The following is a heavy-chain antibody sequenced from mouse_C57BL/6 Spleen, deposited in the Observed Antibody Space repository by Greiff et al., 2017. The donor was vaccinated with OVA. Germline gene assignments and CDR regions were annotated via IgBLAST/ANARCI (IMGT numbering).Heavy chain of an antibody. J-gene: IGHJ4*01. CDR2: IHPNSGST. Sequence: QVHVKQPGAELVKPGASVKLSCKASGYTFTSYWIHWVKQRPGQGLEWIGMIHPNSGSTNYNEKFKSKATLTVDKSSSTAYRQRSSLTSEDSAVYYCARSGTDYAMDYWGQGTSVTVAS. CDR3: ARSGTDYAMDY. D-gene: IGHD4-1*01. V-gene: IGHV1-64*01. CDR1: GYTFTSYW.